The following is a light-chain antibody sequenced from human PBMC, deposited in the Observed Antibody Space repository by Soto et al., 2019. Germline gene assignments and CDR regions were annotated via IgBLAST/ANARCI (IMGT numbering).Light chain of an antibody. Sequence: QSALTQPASVSGSPGQSITISCTGTSSDVGGYNYVSWYQQHPGKAPKLMIYEVSNRPSGVSNRFSGSKSGNTASLTISGLQAEDETDYYCSSYTSTNTRACVFGTGTKLTVL. CDR2: EVS. J-gene: IGLJ1*01. CDR3: SSYTSTNTRACV. CDR1: SSDVGGYNY. V-gene: IGLV2-14*01.